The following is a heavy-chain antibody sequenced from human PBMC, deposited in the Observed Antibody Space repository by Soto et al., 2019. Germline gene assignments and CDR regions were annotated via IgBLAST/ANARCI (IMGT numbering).Heavy chain of an antibody. CDR3: ARGKSFEYDGSGSYYNVTSYYFAY. CDR2: IWYDGSNK. J-gene: IGHJ4*02. Sequence: QVQLVESGGGVVQPGRSLRLSCAASGFTFSSYGMHWVRQAPGKGLEWVAVIWYDGSNKYYADSVKGRFTISRDNSKNTLYLEMNSLRGEVTAVYYCARGKSFEYDGSGSYYNVTSYYFAYWGQGTMVAVSS. D-gene: IGHD3-10*01. CDR1: GFTFSSYG. V-gene: IGHV3-33*01.